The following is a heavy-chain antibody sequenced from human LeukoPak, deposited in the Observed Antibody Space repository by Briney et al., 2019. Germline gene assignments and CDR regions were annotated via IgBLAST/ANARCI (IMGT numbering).Heavy chain of an antibody. J-gene: IGHJ4*02. CDR2: ISGSGGST. V-gene: IGHV3-23*01. CDR1: GFTFSSYA. CDR3: AKDRVEQLVLGPLDY. D-gene: IGHD6-13*01. Sequence: GGSLRLSCAASGFTFSSYAMSWVRQAPGKGLEWVSAISGSGGSTYYAGSVKGRFTISRDNSKNTLYLQMNSLRAEDTAVYYCAKDRVEQLVLGPLDYWGQGTLVTVSS.